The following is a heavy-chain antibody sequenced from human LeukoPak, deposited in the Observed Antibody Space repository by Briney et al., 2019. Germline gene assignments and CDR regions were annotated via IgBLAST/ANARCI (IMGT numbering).Heavy chain of an antibody. J-gene: IGHJ1*01. V-gene: IGHV5-51*01. D-gene: IGHD2-2*01. CDR2: IYPADSQT. CDR1: GDNFFTYW. CDR3: ARPECSSTRCYLYFQH. Sequence: GESLKISCKASGDNFFTYWIGWVRQMPGKGLEWMGIIYPADSQTRYSPSFQGQVTISADKSISTAYLQWSSLKASDTAIYYCARPECSSTRCYLYFQHWGQGTLVTVSS.